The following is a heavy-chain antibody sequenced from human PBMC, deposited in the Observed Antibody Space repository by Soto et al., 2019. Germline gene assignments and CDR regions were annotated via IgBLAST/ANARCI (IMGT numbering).Heavy chain of an antibody. Sequence: PGGSLRLSCAASGFTFSSYSMNWVRQAPGKGLEWVSSISSSSSYIYYADSVKGRFTISRDNAKNSLYLQMNSLRAEDTAVYYCVSAGGSGGAFGAFDIWGQGTMVTVSS. V-gene: IGHV3-21*01. CDR3: VSAGGSGGAFGAFDI. J-gene: IGHJ3*02. CDR1: GFTFSSYS. CDR2: ISSSSSYI. D-gene: IGHD2-15*01.